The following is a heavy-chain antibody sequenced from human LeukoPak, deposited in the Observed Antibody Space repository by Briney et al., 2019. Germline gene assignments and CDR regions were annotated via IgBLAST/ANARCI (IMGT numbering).Heavy chain of an antibody. CDR1: GGSFGGSQY. Sequence: NTSETLSLTCTVSGGSFGGSQYWGWFRQAPGKGLEWIGSTYTNGRTFYNPSLASRLTTSVDTSTNQISLRLTSATVADTAVFYCAAGKDVVGSPVGAFDIWGQGTMVTVSS. J-gene: IGHJ3*02. CDR3: AAGKDVVGSPVGAFDI. CDR2: TYTNGRT. D-gene: IGHD2-15*01. V-gene: IGHV4-39*07.